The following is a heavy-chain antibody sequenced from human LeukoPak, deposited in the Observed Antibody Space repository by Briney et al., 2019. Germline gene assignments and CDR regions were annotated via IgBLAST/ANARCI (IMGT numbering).Heavy chain of an antibody. J-gene: IGHJ6*03. CDR1: GYTFTSYA. V-gene: IGHV1-3*03. CDR2: INAGNGDT. CDR3: ARDQYSGSYYTYYYYYMDV. D-gene: IGHD1-26*01. Sequence: GASVKLSCKASGYTFTSYAIHWVRQAPGQRLEWMGWINAGNGDTKYSHEFQGRVTLITDTSASTVYMEVSSLRSEDTAVYYCARDQYSGSYYTYYYYYMDVWGKGTTVTVSS.